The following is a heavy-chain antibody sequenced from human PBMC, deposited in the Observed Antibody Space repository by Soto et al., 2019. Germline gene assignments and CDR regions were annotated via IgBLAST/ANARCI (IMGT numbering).Heavy chain of an antibody. Sequence: QVQVVQSGAEVKKPGASVKISCKIYGYTFTTYDINWVRQAPGQGLEWMGWMNPKTGDTGFAQKFQDRFTMSTATSTMTPFPEMPSVISEDPAGYDYVSSPRGATWGQGSRVP. V-gene: IGHV1-8*01. CDR1: GYTFTTYD. CDR2: MNPKTGDT. CDR3: VSSPRGAT. J-gene: IGHJ4*02. D-gene: IGHD6-6*01.